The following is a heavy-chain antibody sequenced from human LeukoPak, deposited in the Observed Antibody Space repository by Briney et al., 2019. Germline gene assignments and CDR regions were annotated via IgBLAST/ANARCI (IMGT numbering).Heavy chain of an antibody. CDR2: IYHSGRT. Sequence: SETLSLTCTVSGYSISSGYYWGWIRQPPGKGLEWIGSIYHSGRTYYNPSLKSRVTISVDTSKNQFSLKLSSVTAADTAVYYCARLISGIAATGTHYYYYMDVWGKGTTVTISS. D-gene: IGHD6-13*01. CDR3: ARLISGIAATGTHYYYYMDV. J-gene: IGHJ6*03. CDR1: GYSISSGYY. V-gene: IGHV4-38-2*02.